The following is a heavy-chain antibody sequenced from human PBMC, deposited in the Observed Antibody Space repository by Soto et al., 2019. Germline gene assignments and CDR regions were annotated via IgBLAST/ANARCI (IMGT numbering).Heavy chain of an antibody. CDR2: ISSNGGST. CDR3: ARSRSIAVAGLEFDY. V-gene: IGHV3-64*01. Sequence: GGSLRLSCAASGFTFSSYAMHWVRQAPGKGLEYVSAISSNGGSTYYANSVKGRFTISRDNSKNTLYLQMGSLRAEDMAVYYCARSRSIAVAGLEFDYWGQGTLVTVSS. J-gene: IGHJ4*02. D-gene: IGHD6-19*01. CDR1: GFTFSSYA.